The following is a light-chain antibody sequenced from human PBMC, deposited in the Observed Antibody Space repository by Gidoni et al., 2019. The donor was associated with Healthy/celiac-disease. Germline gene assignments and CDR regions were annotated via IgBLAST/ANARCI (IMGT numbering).Light chain of an antibody. CDR1: SSDVGGYNY. Sequence: QSALTQPRSVSGSPGQSVTIYCTGTSSDVGGYNYVSWYQQHPGKAPKLMIYDVSKRPSGVPDRFSGSKSGNTASLTISGLQAEDEADYYCCSYAGSYLRVFGTGTKVTVL. V-gene: IGLV2-11*01. J-gene: IGLJ1*01. CDR3: CSYAGSYLRV. CDR2: DVS.